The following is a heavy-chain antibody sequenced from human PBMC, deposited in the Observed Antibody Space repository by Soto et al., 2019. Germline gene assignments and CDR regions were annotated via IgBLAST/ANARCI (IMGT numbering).Heavy chain of an antibody. CDR3: ARDSITGTTIYGMDV. J-gene: IGHJ6*02. D-gene: IGHD1-7*01. V-gene: IGHV4-34*01. CDR1: GGSFSGYY. Sequence: QVQLQQWGAGLLKPSETLSLTCAVYGGSFSGYYWSWIRQPPGKGLEWIGEINHSGSTNYNPSLKSRGTISVDTSKNQFSLKLSSVTAADTAVYYCARDSITGTTIYGMDVWGQGTTVTVSS. CDR2: INHSGST.